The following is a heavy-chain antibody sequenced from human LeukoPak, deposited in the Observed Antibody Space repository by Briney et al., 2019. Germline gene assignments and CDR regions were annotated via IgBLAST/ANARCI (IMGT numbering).Heavy chain of an antibody. J-gene: IGHJ3*02. D-gene: IGHD7-27*01. CDR2: IYYSGST. V-gene: IGHV4-59*01. Sequence: SETLSLTCTVSGGSISSYYWSWIRQPPGKGLEWMGYIYYSGSTNYNPSLKSRVTISVDTSKNQFSLKLSSVTAADTAVYYCARSSGDGAFDIWGQGTMVTVSS. CDR1: GGSISSYY. CDR3: ARSSGDGAFDI.